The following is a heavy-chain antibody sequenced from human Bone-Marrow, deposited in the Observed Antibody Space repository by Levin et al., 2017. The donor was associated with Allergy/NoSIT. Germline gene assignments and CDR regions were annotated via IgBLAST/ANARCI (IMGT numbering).Heavy chain of an antibody. V-gene: IGHV3-30-3*01. Sequence: GGSLRLSCAASGFTFSSYAMHWVRQAPGKGLEWVAVISYDGSNKYYADSVKGRFTISRDNSKNTLYLQMNSLRAEDTAVYYCARDLRIAAEPWGQGTLVTVSS. CDR1: GFTFSSYA. J-gene: IGHJ4*02. D-gene: IGHD6-13*01. CDR3: ARDLRIAAEP. CDR2: ISYDGSNK.